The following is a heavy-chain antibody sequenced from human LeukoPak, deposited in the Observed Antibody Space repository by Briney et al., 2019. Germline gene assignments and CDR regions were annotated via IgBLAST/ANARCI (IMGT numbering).Heavy chain of an antibody. Sequence: GGSLRLSCAASGFTFSSYWMSWVRQAPGKGLEWVANIKQDGSEKHYVDSVKGRFTISRDNAKNSLYLQMNSLRAEDTAVYYCAGEGSGVLLWFGELLLGAFDIWGQGTMVTVSS. CDR3: AGEGSGVLLWFGELLLGAFDI. CDR1: GFTFSSYW. CDR2: IKQDGSEK. D-gene: IGHD3-10*01. J-gene: IGHJ3*02. V-gene: IGHV3-7*01.